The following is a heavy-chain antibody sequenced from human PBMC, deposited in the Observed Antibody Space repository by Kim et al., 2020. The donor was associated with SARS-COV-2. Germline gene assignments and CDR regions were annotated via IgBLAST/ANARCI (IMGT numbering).Heavy chain of an antibody. CDR3: ARDRTTVTSFYPTGNFDQ. Sequence: GGSLRLSCAASGFTFKSYGMHWIRQAPGKGLEWVAFIYYDGSETFYSDSVKGRFTISRDNSGNTVSLQMDALRAEDTAMYLCARDRTTVTSFYPTGNFDQWGRGALVTVSS. CDR2: IYYDGSET. J-gene: IGHJ4*02. D-gene: IGHD4-4*01. CDR1: GFTFKSYG. V-gene: IGHV3-33*01.